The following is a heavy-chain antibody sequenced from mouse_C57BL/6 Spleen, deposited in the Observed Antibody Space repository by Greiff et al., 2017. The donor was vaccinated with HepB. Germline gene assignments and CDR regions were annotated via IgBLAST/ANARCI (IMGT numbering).Heavy chain of an antibody. CDR3: AKRDGSSFYYYAMDY. CDR1: GYTFTNYW. J-gene: IGHJ4*01. D-gene: IGHD1-1*01. CDR2: IYPGGGYT. V-gene: IGHV1-63*01. Sequence: QVQLKQSGAELVRPGTSVKMSCKASGYTFTNYWIGWAKQRPGHGLEWIGDIYPGGGYTNYNEKFKGKATLTADKSSSTTYMQFSSLTSEDSAIYYCAKRDGSSFYYYAMDYWGQGTSVTVSS.